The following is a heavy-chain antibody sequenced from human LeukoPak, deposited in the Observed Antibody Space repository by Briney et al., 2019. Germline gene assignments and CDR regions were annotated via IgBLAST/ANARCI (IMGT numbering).Heavy chain of an antibody. CDR3: SRESGPFCPFGY. Sequence: SGTLSLTCAASGGSISGTNWWSWVRQPPGQGLEWIGEISLAGQTNYNPSLTGRVTMSLDKSSNQLSLHLTSVTAADTTTYFCSRESGPFCPFGYWGQGTLVTVSS. D-gene: IGHD1-26*01. CDR2: ISLAGQT. CDR1: GGSISGTNW. J-gene: IGHJ4*02. V-gene: IGHV4-4*02.